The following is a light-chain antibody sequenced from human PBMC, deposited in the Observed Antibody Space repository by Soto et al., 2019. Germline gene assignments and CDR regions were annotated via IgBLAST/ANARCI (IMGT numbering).Light chain of an antibody. Sequence: QSVLTQPPSVSGAPGQRVTISCTGSSSNIGAGYDVHWYQQLPGTAPKLLIYGNSNRPSGVPDRFSGSKSGTSASLAITGLQAEDEADYYCQSYDSRLSGSDVFGTGTKLTVL. V-gene: IGLV1-40*01. CDR3: QSYDSRLSGSDV. CDR1: SSNIGAGYD. J-gene: IGLJ1*01. CDR2: GNS.